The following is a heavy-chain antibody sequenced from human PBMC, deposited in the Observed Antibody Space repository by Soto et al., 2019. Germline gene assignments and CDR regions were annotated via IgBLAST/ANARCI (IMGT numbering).Heavy chain of an antibody. CDR3: ARDLGGSGSGPIDY. V-gene: IGHV3-21*01. CDR1: GFTFSGYS. Sequence: EVQLVESGGGLVKPGGSLRLSCAASGFTFSGYSMNWVRQAPGKGLEWVSSISSSSSYIYYADSVKGRFTISRDNAKNSLYLQMNSLRAEDTAVYYCARDLGGSGSGPIDYWGQGTLVTVSS. J-gene: IGHJ4*02. D-gene: IGHD3-10*01. CDR2: ISSSSSYI.